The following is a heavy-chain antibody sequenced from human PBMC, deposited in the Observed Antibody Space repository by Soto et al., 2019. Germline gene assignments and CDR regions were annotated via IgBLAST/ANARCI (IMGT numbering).Heavy chain of an antibody. Sequence: SETLSLTCTVSGGSISNHYWSWIRQAAGKGLEWIGRIYRTGTTNSNPFLESRVTMSVDTSKNQFSLKLRSVTAADAAVYYCARGSGSYPPLAYWGQGALVTVSS. J-gene: IGHJ4*02. CDR3: ARGSGSYPPLAY. V-gene: IGHV4-4*07. CDR1: GGSISNHY. CDR2: IYRTGTT. D-gene: IGHD1-26*01.